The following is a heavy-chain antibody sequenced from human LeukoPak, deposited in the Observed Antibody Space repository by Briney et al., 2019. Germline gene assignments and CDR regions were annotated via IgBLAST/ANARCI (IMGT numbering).Heavy chain of an antibody. J-gene: IGHJ4*02. CDR3: ARDTYGDYPLDY. CDR2: INPNSGGT. CDR1: GYTFTGYY. D-gene: IGHD4-17*01. Sequence: ASVKVSCKASGYTFTGYYMHWVRQAPGQGLEWMGWINPNSGGTNYAQKFQGRVTMTRDASISTAYMELSRLRSDDTAVYYCARDTYGDYPLDYWGQGTLVTVSS. V-gene: IGHV1-2*02.